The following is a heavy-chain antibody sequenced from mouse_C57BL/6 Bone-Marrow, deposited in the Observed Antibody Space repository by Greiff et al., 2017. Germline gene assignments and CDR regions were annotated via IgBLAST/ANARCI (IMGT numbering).Heavy chain of an antibody. CDR1: GYTFTSYW. D-gene: IGHD1-1*01. J-gene: IGHJ1*03. CDR3: ARENYGTWYFDV. Sequence: QVHVKQPGAELVMPGASVKLSCKASGYTFTSYWMHWVKQRPGQGLEWIGEIDPSDSYTNYNQKFKGKSTLTVDKSSSTAYMQLSSLTSEDSAVYYCARENYGTWYFDVWGTGTTVTVSS. V-gene: IGHV1-69*01. CDR2: IDPSDSYT.